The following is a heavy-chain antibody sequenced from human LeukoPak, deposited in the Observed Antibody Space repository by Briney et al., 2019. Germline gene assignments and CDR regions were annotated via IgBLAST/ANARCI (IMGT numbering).Heavy chain of an antibody. CDR2: IKQDGSEK. CDR3: ATELRIAASGFDAFDI. D-gene: IGHD6-13*01. CDR1: GFTFSSYW. V-gene: IGHV3-7*01. Sequence: PGGSLRLSCAASGFTFSSYWMSWVRQAPGKGLEWVANIKQDGSEKYYVDSVKGRFTISRDNAKNSLYLQMNSLRAEDTAMYSCATELRIAASGFDAFDIWGQGTMVTVSS. J-gene: IGHJ3*02.